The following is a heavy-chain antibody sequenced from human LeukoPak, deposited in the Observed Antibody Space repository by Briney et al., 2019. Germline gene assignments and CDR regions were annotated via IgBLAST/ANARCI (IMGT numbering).Heavy chain of an antibody. CDR1: GFTFSSYG. CDR3: ANLRPAVTDHMYYFDC. J-gene: IGHJ4*02. CDR2: IRYDGSNK. Sequence: GGSLRLSCAASGFTFSSYGMHWVRQAPGKGLEWVAFIRYDGSNKYYADSVKGRFTISRDNSKNTLYLQMNSLRAEDTAVYYRANLRPAVTDHMYYFDCWGQGTLVTVSS. V-gene: IGHV3-30*02. D-gene: IGHD4-11*01.